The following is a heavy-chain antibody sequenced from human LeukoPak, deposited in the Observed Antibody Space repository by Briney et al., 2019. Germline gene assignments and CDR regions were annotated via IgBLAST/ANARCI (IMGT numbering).Heavy chain of an antibody. CDR1: GYTFSGYW. Sequence: PGGSLRLSCAASGYTFSGYWMNWVRQAPGKGLEWVANIKQDGSEKYYVDSVKGRFTISRDNAKNSLYLQLNSLRVEDTAVYYCAGGTGWLIDYWGQGTLVTVSS. CDR3: AGGTGWLIDY. CDR2: IKQDGSEK. D-gene: IGHD6-19*01. J-gene: IGHJ4*02. V-gene: IGHV3-7*04.